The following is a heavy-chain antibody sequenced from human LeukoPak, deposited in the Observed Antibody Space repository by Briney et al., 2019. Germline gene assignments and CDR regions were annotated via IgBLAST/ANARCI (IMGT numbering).Heavy chain of an antibody. CDR2: INPSGGST. J-gene: IGHJ4*02. CDR3: ARAITMVRGVIMTRIPFPAN. V-gene: IGHV1-46*01. D-gene: IGHD3-10*01. CDR1: GYTFTSDY. Sequence: ASVKSSCKASGYTFTSDYMHWVRQAPVQGLEWMGIINPSGGSTSYAQKFQGRVTMTRDTSTSTVYMELSSLRSEETAVYYCARAITMVRGVIMTRIPFPANWGQGTLVTVSS.